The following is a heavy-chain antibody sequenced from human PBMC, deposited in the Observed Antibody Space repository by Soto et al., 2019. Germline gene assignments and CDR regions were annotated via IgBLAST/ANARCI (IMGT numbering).Heavy chain of an antibody. CDR2: IWYDGSNK. Sequence: GGSLRLSCAASGFTFSSYGMHWVRQAPGKGLEWVAVIWYDGSNKYYADSVKGRFTISRDNSKNTLYLQMNSLRAEDTAVYYCRRDRYCGYEGYGMDVWGQGTTVTVSS. CDR3: RRDRYCGYEGYGMDV. J-gene: IGHJ6*02. V-gene: IGHV3-33*01. CDR1: GFTFSSYG. D-gene: IGHD5-12*01.